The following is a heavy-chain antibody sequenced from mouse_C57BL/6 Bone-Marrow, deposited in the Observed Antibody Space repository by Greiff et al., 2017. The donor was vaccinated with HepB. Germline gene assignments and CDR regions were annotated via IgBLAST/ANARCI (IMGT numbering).Heavy chain of an antibody. J-gene: IGHJ1*03. CDR3: ARHAGDWYFDV. V-gene: IGHV5-12*01. Sequence: EVQRVESGGGLVQPGGSLKLSCAASGFTFSDYYMYWVRQTPEKRLEWVAYISNGGGSTYYPDTVKGRFTISRDNAKNTLYLQMSRLKSEDTAMYYCARHAGDWYFDVWGTGTTVTVSS. CDR1: GFTFSDYY. CDR2: ISNGGGST.